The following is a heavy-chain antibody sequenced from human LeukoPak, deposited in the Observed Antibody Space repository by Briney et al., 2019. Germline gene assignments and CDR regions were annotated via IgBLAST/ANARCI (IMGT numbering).Heavy chain of an antibody. CDR2: INGDGSST. CDR3: TRDPRNKGFDP. D-gene: IGHD1/OR15-1a*01. V-gene: IGHV3-74*01. Sequence: GGSLRLSCAASGYTLSYYWMHWVRQAPGKGLVWVSCINGDGSSTNYADSVKGRFTTSRDNAKNTLYLEMNSLRAEDMAVYYCTRDPRNKGFDPWGQGTLVTVSS. CDR1: GYTLSYYW. J-gene: IGHJ5*02.